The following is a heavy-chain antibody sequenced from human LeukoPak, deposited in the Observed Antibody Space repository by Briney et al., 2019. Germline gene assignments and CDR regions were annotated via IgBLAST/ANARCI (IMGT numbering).Heavy chain of an antibody. CDR1: GFTFDDYG. CDR2: INWNGGST. CDR3: ARVRNYYYYYYMDV. D-gene: IGHD1-1*01. V-gene: IGHV3-20*04. Sequence: GGSLRLSCAASGFTFDDYGMSWVRQAPGKGLEWVSGINWNGGSTGYADSVKGRFTISRDNAKNSLYLQMNSLRAEDTAVYYCARVRNYYYYYYMDVWGKGTTVTISS. J-gene: IGHJ6*03.